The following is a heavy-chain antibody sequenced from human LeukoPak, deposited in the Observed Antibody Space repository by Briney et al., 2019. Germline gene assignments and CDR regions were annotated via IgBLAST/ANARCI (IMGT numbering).Heavy chain of an antibody. CDR2: IYYSGST. J-gene: IGHJ4*02. CDR3: ARGSGYYLIFDY. D-gene: IGHD3-3*01. CDR1: GGSINSGGYY. Sequence: PSETLSLTCTVSGGSINSGGYYWSWIRQHPGKGLEWIGYIYYSGSTYYNPSLKSRVTISVDTSKNQFSLKLSSVTAADTAVYYCARGSGYYLIFDYWGQGTLVTVSS. V-gene: IGHV4-31*03.